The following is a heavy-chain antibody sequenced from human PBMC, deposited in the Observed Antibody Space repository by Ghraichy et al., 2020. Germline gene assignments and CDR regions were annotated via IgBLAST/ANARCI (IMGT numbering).Heavy chain of an antibody. V-gene: IGHV4-39*07. Sequence: SETLSLTCTVSGGSVSSSTYNWGWIRQPPGKGLEWIGTISYSGSTYYNPSLKSRVSMSIDTTENQFSLKLSSVTAADTAVYYCAGIVAGLFDWFDPWGQGTLVTVSS. D-gene: IGHD6-19*01. CDR2: ISYSGST. CDR3: AGIVAGLFDWFDP. J-gene: IGHJ5*02. CDR1: GGSVSSSTYN.